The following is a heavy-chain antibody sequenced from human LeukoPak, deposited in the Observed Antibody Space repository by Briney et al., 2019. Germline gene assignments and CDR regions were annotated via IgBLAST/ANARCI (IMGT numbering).Heavy chain of an antibody. CDR3: VRDSPYSDYLIGGAFNI. D-gene: IGHD4-11*01. J-gene: IGHJ3*02. CDR1: GFTVSSNY. V-gene: IGHV3-53*01. CDR2: IYSDGTT. Sequence: GGSLRLSCIPSGFTVSSNYMSWVRQAPGKGLEWVSVIYSDGTTYYADSVKGRFTISRDNSKNTLYLQMNSLRAEDTAVYYCVRDSPYSDYLIGGAFNIWGQGTMVTVSS.